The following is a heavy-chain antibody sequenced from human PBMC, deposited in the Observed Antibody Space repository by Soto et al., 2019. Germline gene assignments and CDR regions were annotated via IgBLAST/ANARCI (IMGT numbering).Heavy chain of an antibody. CDR2: INHSGST. Sequence: PSETLCLTCAVYGGSFSGYYWSWIRQPPGKGLEWIGEINHSGSTNYNPSLKSRVTISVDTPKNQFSLKLSSVTAADTAVYYCARGAIYDILTGPLSCYMDVWGKGTTVTVSS. V-gene: IGHV4-34*01. CDR1: GGSFSGYY. CDR3: ARGAIYDILTGPLSCYMDV. D-gene: IGHD3-9*01. J-gene: IGHJ6*03.